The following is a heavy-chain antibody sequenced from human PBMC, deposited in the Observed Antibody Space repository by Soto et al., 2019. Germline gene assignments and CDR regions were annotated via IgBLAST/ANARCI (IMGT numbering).Heavy chain of an antibody. V-gene: IGHV3-33*03. CDR1: GFTFSSHG. Sequence: GGSLRLSSAASGFTFSSHGMHWVRQAPGKGLEWVAVIWYDGSEKYYADSAKGRFTISRDNSKNTLYLQMSGLRAEDTAVYYCARWGDYKKLDCWGQGTPVTVSS. J-gene: IGHJ4*02. CDR2: IWYDGSEK. D-gene: IGHD3-16*01. CDR3: ARWGDYKKLDC.